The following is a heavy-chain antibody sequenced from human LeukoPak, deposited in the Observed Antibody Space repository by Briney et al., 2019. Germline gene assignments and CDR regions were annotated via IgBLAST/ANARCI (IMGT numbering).Heavy chain of an antibody. J-gene: IGHJ6*02. D-gene: IGHD2-2*01. CDR3: ASGGGLVVTGSYYYYGMDV. Sequence: SETLSLTCAVYGGSFSGYYWSWIRQPPGKGLEWIGEINHSGGTNYNPSLKSRVTISVDTSKNQFSLKLSSVTAADTAVYYCASGGGLVVTGSYYYYGMDVWGQGTTVTVSS. CDR1: GGSFSGYY. CDR2: INHSGGT. V-gene: IGHV4-34*01.